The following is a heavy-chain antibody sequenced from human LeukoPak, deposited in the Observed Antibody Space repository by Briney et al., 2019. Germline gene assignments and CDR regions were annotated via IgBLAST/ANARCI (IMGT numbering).Heavy chain of an antibody. D-gene: IGHD6-13*01. CDR1: GFTFSSYA. CDR2: ISYDGSNK. Sequence: GRSLRLSCAASGFTFSSYAMHWVRQAPGKGLEWVAVISYDGSNKYYADSVKGRFTISRDSSKNTLYLQMNSLRAEDTAVYYCARDSSPYTPTAGHFDYWGQGTLVTVSS. J-gene: IGHJ4*02. V-gene: IGHV3-30-3*01. CDR3: ARDSSPYTPTAGHFDY.